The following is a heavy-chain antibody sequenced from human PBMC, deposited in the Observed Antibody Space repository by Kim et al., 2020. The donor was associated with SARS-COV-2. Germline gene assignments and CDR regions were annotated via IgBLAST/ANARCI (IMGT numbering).Heavy chain of an antibody. CDR2: INYGGTT. CDR3: ARHEDLDYYGLDV. D-gene: IGHD2-15*01. J-gene: IGHJ6*01. Sequence: SETLSLTCTVSGGSIKSSTHYWGWIRQPPGRGLEWIGSINYGGTTYYNPSLKSRVTIFVDTSKNQFSLKVSSVTAADAAIYYCARHEDLDYYGLDVWGQGTTVTVSS. CDR1: GGSIKSSTHY. V-gene: IGHV4-39*01.